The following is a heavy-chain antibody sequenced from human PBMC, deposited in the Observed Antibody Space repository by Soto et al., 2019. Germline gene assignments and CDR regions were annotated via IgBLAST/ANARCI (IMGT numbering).Heavy chain of an antibody. V-gene: IGHV3-30-3*01. D-gene: IGHD3-22*01. CDR3: ARDTLSAVGYYDSSGYYVH. CDR2: IKHDGSNK. CDR1: GFTFSSYW. Sequence: GGSLRLSCEASGFTFSSYWMTWVRQAPGKGLEWVADIKHDGSNKYYVDSVKGRFTISRDNSKNTLYLQMNSLRAEDTAVYYCARDTLSAVGYYDSSGYYVHWGQGTLVTVSS. J-gene: IGHJ4*02.